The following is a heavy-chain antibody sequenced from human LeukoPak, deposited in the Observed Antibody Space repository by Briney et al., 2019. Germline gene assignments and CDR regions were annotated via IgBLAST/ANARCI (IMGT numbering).Heavy chain of an antibody. J-gene: IGHJ6*02. CDR3: SRGPIQLWVHNGMDV. D-gene: IGHD5-24*01. CDR1: GFTLGDHA. Sequence: GGSLRLSCTSSGFTLGDHAMTWVRQVPGKGLEWVGFIRSNAYRGTTEYAASVKGRFTISRDDSKNVVYLQMNGLKSEGTAVYYCSRGPIQLWVHNGMDVWGQGTTVTVSS. V-gene: IGHV3-49*04. CDR2: IRSNAYRGTT.